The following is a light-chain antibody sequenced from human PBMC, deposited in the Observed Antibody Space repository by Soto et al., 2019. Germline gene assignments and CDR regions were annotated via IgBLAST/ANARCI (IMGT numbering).Light chain of an antibody. Sequence: EIVLTQSPGTLSLSPGERATLSCGASQRVTSNYLAWYQQKPGQAPRLLIYGSSTRATGIPDRFTGSGSGTDFTLTISRLEPEDFAVSYCQHYVTTLTTFGQGTKVDIK. CDR3: QHYVTTLTT. CDR2: GSS. CDR1: QRVTSNY. J-gene: IGKJ1*01. V-gene: IGKV3-20*01.